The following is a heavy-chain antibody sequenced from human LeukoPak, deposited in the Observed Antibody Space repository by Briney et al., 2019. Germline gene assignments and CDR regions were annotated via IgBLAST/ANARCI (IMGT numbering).Heavy chain of an antibody. V-gene: IGHV3-64*01. CDR3: ATRDYYDSSGYMR. CDR1: GFTLNTYA. D-gene: IGHD3-22*01. CDR2: ITSNGVST. Sequence: PGGSLRLSCAASGFTLNTYAIHWVRQAPGKGLEFVTGITSNGVSTYYGNSVKGRFTISKDNSKNTLYLQMGSLRAEDMAVYYCATRDYYDSSGYMRWGQGTLVTVSS. J-gene: IGHJ4*02.